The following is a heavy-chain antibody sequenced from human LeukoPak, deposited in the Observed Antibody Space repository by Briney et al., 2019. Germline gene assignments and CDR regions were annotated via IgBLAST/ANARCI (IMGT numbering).Heavy chain of an antibody. J-gene: IGHJ4*02. Sequence: GGSLRLSCAASGFIFSSHAMHWVRQAPGKGLEWVAGLWYDGSNKYYAESVKGRFTISRDNSKNTLHLQMNSLRVEDTAVYYCARDHGGDGYSPFDYWGQGTQVTASS. D-gene: IGHD5-24*01. CDR2: LWYDGSNK. CDR1: GFIFSSHA. V-gene: IGHV3-33*01. CDR3: ARDHGGDGYSPFDY.